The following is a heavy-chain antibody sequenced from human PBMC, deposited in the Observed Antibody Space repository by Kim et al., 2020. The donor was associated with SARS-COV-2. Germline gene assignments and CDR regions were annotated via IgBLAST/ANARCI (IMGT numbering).Heavy chain of an antibody. D-gene: IGHD2-8*01. CDR1: GFTFSDYY. CDR3: ARRSAFVLMVYAIPYFDY. Sequence: GGSLRLSCAASGFTFSDYYMSWIRQAPGKGLEWVSYISSSGSTIYYADSVKGRFTISRDNAKNSLYLKMNSLRAEDTAVYYCARRSAFVLMVYAIPYFDYWGQGTVVTVSS. J-gene: IGHJ4*02. V-gene: IGHV3-11*01. CDR2: ISSSGSTI.